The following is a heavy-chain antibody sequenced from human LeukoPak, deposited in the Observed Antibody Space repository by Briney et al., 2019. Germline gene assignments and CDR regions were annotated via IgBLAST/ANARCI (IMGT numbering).Heavy chain of an antibody. J-gene: IGHJ4*02. CDR1: GGSFSGYY. V-gene: IGHV4-34*01. CDR2: INHSGST. Sequence: SETLSLTCAVYGGSFSGYYWSWIRQPPGKGLEWIGEINHSGSTNYNPSLKSRVTISVDTSKNQFSLKLSSVTAADTAVYYCARDRFGGIAVAGPIDYWGQGTLVTVSS. CDR3: ARDRFGGIAVAGPIDY. D-gene: IGHD6-19*01.